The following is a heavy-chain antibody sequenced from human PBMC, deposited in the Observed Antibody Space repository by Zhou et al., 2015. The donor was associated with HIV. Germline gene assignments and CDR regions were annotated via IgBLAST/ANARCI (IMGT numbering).Heavy chain of an antibody. J-gene: IGHJ4*02. Sequence: QVQLVQSGAEVKKPGSSVKVSCKASGGTFSSYAISWVRQAPGQGLEWMGGIIPIFGTANYAQKFQGRVTITADKSTSTAYMELSSLRSEDTAVYYCARDRTEGIAAAGFFDYWGQGTLVTVSS. CDR2: IIPIFGTA. CDR1: GGTFSSYA. CDR3: ARDRTEGIAAAGFFDY. D-gene: IGHD6-13*01. V-gene: IGHV1-69*06.